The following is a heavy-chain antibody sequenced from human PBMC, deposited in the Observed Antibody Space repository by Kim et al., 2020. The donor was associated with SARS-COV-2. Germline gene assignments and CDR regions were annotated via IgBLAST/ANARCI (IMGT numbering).Heavy chain of an antibody. D-gene: IGHD3-10*01. V-gene: IGHV3-48*03. CDR2: VSSSGSTI. Sequence: GGSLRLSCAASGFTFSSYEMNWVRQAPGKGLEWVSYVSSSGSTIYYADSVKGRFTISRDNAKNSLYLQMNSLRAEDTAVYYCARVETVRGVFDYWGQGTLVTVSS. CDR3: ARVETVRGVFDY. CDR1: GFTFSSYE. J-gene: IGHJ4*02.